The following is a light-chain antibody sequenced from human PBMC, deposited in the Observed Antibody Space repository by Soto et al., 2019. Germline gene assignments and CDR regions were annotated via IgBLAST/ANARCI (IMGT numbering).Light chain of an antibody. CDR3: TSYTTRRLYV. J-gene: IGLJ1*01. CDR2: DVS. CDR1: SSDVGAYEY. Sequence: QSVLSPPSCVSVSPGQSNTISCTGTSSDVGAYEYVSWYQQHPGKAPQLLIYDVSNRPSGVSTRLSSSKSGNTASQTMCGLQAEDEGDYYCTSYTTRRLYVFGSGTKVTVL. V-gene: IGLV2-14*03.